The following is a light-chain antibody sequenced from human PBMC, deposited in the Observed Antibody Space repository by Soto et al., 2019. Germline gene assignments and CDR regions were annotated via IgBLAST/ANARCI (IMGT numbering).Light chain of an antibody. CDR3: QQDGSSPPST. CDR2: GAS. Sequence: EIVLTQSPGTLSLSLGERATLSCRAGQSVRTNFLAWYQHKAGRAPRLLINGASSMATGIPDRFSGSGPGTDFTLTISRLEPEDFAVYYDQQDGSSPPSTVGPETRLEIK. CDR1: QSVRTNF. V-gene: IGKV3-20*01. J-gene: IGKJ5*01.